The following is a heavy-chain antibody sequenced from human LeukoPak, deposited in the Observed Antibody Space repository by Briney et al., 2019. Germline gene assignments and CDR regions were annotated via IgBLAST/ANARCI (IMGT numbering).Heavy chain of an antibody. CDR2: IYSGDST. CDR1: GFTVSGNY. V-gene: IGHV3-53*01. CDR3: ARSSIYYYMDV. J-gene: IGHJ6*03. D-gene: IGHD6-19*01. Sequence: GGSLRLSCAASGFTVSGNYMSWVRQAPAKGLDWVSVIYSGDSTYYADSVKGRFTISRDNAKNSLYLQMNSLRAEDTAVYYCARSSIYYYMDVWGKGTTVTVSS.